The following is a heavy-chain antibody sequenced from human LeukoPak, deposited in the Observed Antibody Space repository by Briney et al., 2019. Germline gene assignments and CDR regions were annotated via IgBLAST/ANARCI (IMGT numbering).Heavy chain of an antibody. Sequence: GGSLRLSCAASGFTFSSYWMHWVRQTPGKGLVWVSRIKSDKSNTDYADSVKGRFTISRDNAKNTVYLQMNSLRVEDTAVYHCARNPHGMDVWGQGTTVTVSS. J-gene: IGHJ6*02. CDR2: IKSDKSNT. CDR3: ARNPHGMDV. CDR1: GFTFSSYW. V-gene: IGHV3-74*01.